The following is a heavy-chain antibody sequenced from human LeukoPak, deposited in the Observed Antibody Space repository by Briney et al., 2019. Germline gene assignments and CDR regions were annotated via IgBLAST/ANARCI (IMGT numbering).Heavy chain of an antibody. V-gene: IGHV4-59*08. J-gene: IGHJ4*02. CDR2: IYYSGST. D-gene: IGHD6-19*01. CDR3: ARHSSGWYYFDY. CDR1: GGSFSGYY. Sequence: SETLPLTCAVYGGSFSGYYWSWIRQPPGKGLEWIGYIYYSGSTNYNPSLKSRVTISVDTSKNQFSLKLSSVTAADTAVYYCARHSSGWYYFDYWGQGTLVTVSS.